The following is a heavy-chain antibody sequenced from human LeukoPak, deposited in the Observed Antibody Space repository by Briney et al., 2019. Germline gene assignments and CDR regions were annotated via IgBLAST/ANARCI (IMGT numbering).Heavy chain of an antibody. CDR1: GFTFSSYW. CDR3: ASDREYYYGSGSFDY. CDR2: IKQDGSEK. V-gene: IGHV3-7*04. J-gene: IGHJ4*02. Sequence: GGSLRLSCAASGFTFSSYWMSWVRQAPGKGLEWVANIKQDGSEKYYVDSVKGRFTISRDNAKNSLYLQTNSLRAEDTAVYYCASDREYYYGSGSFDYWGQGTLVTVSS. D-gene: IGHD3-10*01.